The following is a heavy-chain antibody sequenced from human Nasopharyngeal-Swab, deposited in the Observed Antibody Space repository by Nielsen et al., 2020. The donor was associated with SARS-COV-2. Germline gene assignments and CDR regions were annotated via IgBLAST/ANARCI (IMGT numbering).Heavy chain of an antibody. V-gene: IGHV3-48*02. Sequence: GGSLRLSCAASGFTFSSYNMNWVRQAPGKGLEWVSYISTSSSTLYYADSVKGRFTISRDNAKNSLYLQMNSLRDEDTAVYYCARDPGYSYPYYFDYWGQGTLVTVSS. J-gene: IGHJ4*02. CDR1: GFTFSSYN. CDR3: ARDPGYSYPYYFDY. D-gene: IGHD5-18*01. CDR2: ISTSSSTL.